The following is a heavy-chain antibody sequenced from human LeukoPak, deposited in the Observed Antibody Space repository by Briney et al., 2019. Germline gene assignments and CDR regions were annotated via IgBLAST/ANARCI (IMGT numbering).Heavy chain of an antibody. CDR3: SRDATGDH. CDR2: SRNRAKSYTT. J-gene: IGHJ4*02. V-gene: IGHV3-72*01. CDR1: GFTFSSYW. Sequence: TGGSLRLSCAASGFTFSSYWMSWVRQAPGKGLEWVGRSRNRAKSYTTDYAASVKGRFTISRDDSKSTLYLQMNSLETEDTAVYYCSRDATGDHWGQGTLVSVSS.